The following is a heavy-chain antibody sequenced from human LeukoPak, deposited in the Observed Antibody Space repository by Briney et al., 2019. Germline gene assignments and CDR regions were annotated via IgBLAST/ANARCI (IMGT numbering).Heavy chain of an antibody. Sequence: PSETLSLTCAVYGGSFSGYYWSWIRQPPGKGLEWIGEVNHSGSTNYNPSLKSRVTISVDTSKNRFSLKLSSVTAADTAVYYCARGLAGKSFDYWGQGTLVTVSS. V-gene: IGHV4-34*01. CDR1: GGSFSGYY. CDR3: ARGLAGKSFDY. D-gene: IGHD6-19*01. CDR2: VNHSGST. J-gene: IGHJ4*02.